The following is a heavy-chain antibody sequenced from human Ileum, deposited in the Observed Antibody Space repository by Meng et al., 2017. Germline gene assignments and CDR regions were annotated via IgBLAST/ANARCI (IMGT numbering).Heavy chain of an antibody. CDR2: IHAGSGDT. J-gene: IGHJ4*01. Sequence: QGQFVQSGTEVKKPEASVRISCKASGFTFSNYAIYWVRQAPGQSLEWLGWIHAGSGDTKFSQTFQGRLTFDRDTSADTVYMELSSLTSGDRAVYYCGRGRAPFYFDFLGQGTLVTVSS. CDR1: GFTFSNYA. V-gene: IGHV1-3*01. CDR3: GRGRAPFYFDF.